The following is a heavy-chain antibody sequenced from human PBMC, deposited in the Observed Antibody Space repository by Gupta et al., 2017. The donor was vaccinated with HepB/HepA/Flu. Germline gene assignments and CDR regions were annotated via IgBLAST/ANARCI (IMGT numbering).Heavy chain of an antibody. CDR1: GDSVSSYSAA. D-gene: IGHD7-27*01. J-gene: IGHJ3*02. CDR3: ARDVGWGGYAFDI. CDR2: AYYRSKWST. Sequence: QVQLEQSGPGLVKPSQTLSLTCAISGDSVSSYSAAWNWMRPSPSRGLEWVGKAYYRSKWSTCYSGSLKGRISHHPDKSKNPFFLQFNSGAPEDKAVYLCARDVGWGGYAFDIWGQGTVV. V-gene: IGHV6-1*01.